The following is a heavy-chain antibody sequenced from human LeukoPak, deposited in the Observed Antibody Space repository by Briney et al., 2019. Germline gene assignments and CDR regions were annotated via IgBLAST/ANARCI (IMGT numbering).Heavy chain of an antibody. V-gene: IGHV4-30-4*01. CDR3: AEMVRRVINWFDP. J-gene: IGHJ5*02. CDR2: IYYSGST. D-gene: IGHD3-10*01. Sequence: SSQTLSLTCTVSGVSISSGDYYWSWIRQPPGKGLEWIGYIYYSGSTYYNPSLKSRVTISVDTYKNQFSLKLNSVTAADTAVYYCAEMVRRVINWFDPWGQGTLVPVSS. CDR1: GVSISSGDYY.